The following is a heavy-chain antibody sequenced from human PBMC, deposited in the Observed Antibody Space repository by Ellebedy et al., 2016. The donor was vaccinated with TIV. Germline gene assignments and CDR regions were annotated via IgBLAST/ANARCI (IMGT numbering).Heavy chain of an antibody. Sequence: AASVKVSCKVSGNTFTNYGINWVRQAPGQGLEWMGWISPYNGNTNYAQKFQGRVTMTTDTSTSTAYMELRSLRSDDTAVYYCTRDLVSRWELLEEGLKYWGQGTLVTVSS. CDR3: TRDLVSRWELLEEGLKY. J-gene: IGHJ4*02. D-gene: IGHD3-10*01. CDR1: GNTFTNYG. V-gene: IGHV1-18*04. CDR2: ISPYNGNT.